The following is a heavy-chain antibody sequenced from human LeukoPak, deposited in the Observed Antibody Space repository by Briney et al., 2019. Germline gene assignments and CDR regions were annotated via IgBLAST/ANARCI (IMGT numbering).Heavy chain of an antibody. CDR2: ISWNSGSI. Sequence: GRSLRLSCAASGFTFDDYAMHWVRQAPGKGLEWVSGISWNSGSIAYADSVKGRFTISRDNAKNSLYLQMNSLRAEDTALYYCAKHLDYWGQGTLVTVSS. J-gene: IGHJ4*02. CDR3: AKHLDY. CDR1: GFTFDDYA. V-gene: IGHV3-9*01.